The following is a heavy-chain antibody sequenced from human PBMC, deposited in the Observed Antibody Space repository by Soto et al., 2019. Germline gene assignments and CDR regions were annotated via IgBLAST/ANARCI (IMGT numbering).Heavy chain of an antibody. D-gene: IGHD3-22*01. CDR2: IDPSDSYT. Sequence: GESLKISCKGSGYSFTSYWISWVRQMPGKGLEWMGRIDPSDSYTNYSPSFQGHVTISADKSISTAYLQWSSLKASDTAMYYCARHSPNYSDSSGFNDAFDIWGQGTMVTVSS. J-gene: IGHJ3*02. CDR3: ARHSPNYSDSSGFNDAFDI. V-gene: IGHV5-10-1*01. CDR1: GYSFTSYW.